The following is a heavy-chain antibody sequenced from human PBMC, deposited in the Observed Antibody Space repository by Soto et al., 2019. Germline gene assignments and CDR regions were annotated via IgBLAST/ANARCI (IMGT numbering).Heavy chain of an antibody. CDR3: TTDRDVVLRFLEWFPRDV. D-gene: IGHD3-3*01. J-gene: IGHJ6*02. CDR2: IKSKTDGGTT. Sequence: GGSLRLSCAASGFTFSNAWMNWVRQAPGKGLEWVGRIKSKTDGGTTDYAAPVKGRFTISRDDSKNTLYLQMNSLKTEDTAVYYCTTDRDVVLRFLEWFPRDVWGQGTTVTSP. CDR1: GFTFSNAW. V-gene: IGHV3-15*07.